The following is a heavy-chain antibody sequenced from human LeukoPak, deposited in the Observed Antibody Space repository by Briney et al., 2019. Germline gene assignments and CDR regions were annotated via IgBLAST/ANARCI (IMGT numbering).Heavy chain of an antibody. J-gene: IGHJ5*02. CDR2: IYYSGST. CDR3: ARHSSSSRGWFDP. D-gene: IGHD6-6*01. CDR1: GASVNSYY. V-gene: IGHV4-59*08. Sequence: PSETRSLTCSFSGASVNSYYWSWIRKPQGKGLEWIGYIYYSGSTNYNSSLKSRVTMSVDTSKNQFSLKLSSVTAADTAVYYCARHSSSSRGWFDPWGQGTLVTVSS.